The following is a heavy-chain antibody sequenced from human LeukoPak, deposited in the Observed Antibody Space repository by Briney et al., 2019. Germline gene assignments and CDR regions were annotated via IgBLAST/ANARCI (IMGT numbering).Heavy chain of an antibody. CDR3: ARDRFEYDSTTYFGCYA. D-gene: IGHD2/OR15-2a*01. CDR1: GFTFNTFW. Sequence: GGSLRLSCEVSGFTFNTFWMSWVRQAPGKGLEWVANIKQDGSEKYYVDSVKGRFTISRDNAKNSLYLQMNSLRAEDTAVYYCARDRFEYDSTTYFGCYAWGLGTLVTVSS. CDR2: IKQDGSEK. J-gene: IGHJ5*02. V-gene: IGHV3-7*01.